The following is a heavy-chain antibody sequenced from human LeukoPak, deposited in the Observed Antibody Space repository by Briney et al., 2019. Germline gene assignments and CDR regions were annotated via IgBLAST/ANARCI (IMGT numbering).Heavy chain of an antibody. D-gene: IGHD6-6*01. CDR1: GGSISSGSYS. V-gene: IGHV4-61*02. CDR3: ARTPVDPYSSSSRPYYLDY. J-gene: IGHJ4*02. CDR2: IYTSGST. Sequence: PSETLSLTCTVSGGSISSGSYSWSWIRQPAGKGLEWIGRIYTSGSTDYNPSLKSRVTISVDTSKNQFSLKLSSVTAADTAVYYCARTPVDPYSSSSRPYYLDYWGQGTLVTVSS.